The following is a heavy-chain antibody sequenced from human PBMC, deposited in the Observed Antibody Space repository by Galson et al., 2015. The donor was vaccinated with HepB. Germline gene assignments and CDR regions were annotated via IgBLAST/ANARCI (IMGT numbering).Heavy chain of an antibody. Sequence: SLRLSCAASGFIFSSSAMSWVRQAPGKGLEWVSGIGGSGITTYYADSVKGRFTISRDDSKNTLYLQMNSLRAEDTAVHYCARPKWATVIAFDIWGQGTMATVSS. CDR1: GFIFSSSA. CDR2: IGGSGITT. CDR3: ARPKWATVIAFDI. J-gene: IGHJ3*02. V-gene: IGHV3-23*01. D-gene: IGHD4-17*01.